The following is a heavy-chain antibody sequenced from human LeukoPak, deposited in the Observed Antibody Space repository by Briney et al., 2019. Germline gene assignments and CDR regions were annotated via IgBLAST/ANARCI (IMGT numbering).Heavy chain of an antibody. CDR1: GYSIGSGYY. J-gene: IGHJ6*03. CDR2: IYYSGTT. V-gene: IGHV4-38-2*02. D-gene: IGHD2-15*01. Sequence: SETLSLTCTVSGYSIGSGYYWAWIRQPPGKGLEWIGSIYYSGTTYYSPSLKSRVTISLDTSKNQFSLKLSPVTAADTAVYYCARVIKGLHLRHYYYYYMDVWGKGTTVTVSS. CDR3: ARVIKGLHLRHYYYYYMDV.